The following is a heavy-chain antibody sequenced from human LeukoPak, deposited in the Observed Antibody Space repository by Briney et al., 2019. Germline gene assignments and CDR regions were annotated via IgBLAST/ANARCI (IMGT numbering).Heavy chain of an antibody. D-gene: IGHD3-3*01. CDR1: GASISRFY. V-gene: IGHV4-59*03. CDR2: LSYSGGT. Sequence: SETLSLTCSVSGASISRFYWVWVRQPPGNGLEWIGYLSYSGGTKYNPSLKNRVSTSVDTSRNQFSLKLTSVTAADTAVYYCATLTYYDFWSGYYAYYYYMDVWGKGTTVTVSS. J-gene: IGHJ6*03. CDR3: ATLTYYDFWSGYYAYYYYMDV.